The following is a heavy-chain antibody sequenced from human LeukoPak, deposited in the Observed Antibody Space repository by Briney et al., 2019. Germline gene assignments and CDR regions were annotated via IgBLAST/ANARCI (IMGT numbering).Heavy chain of an antibody. J-gene: IGHJ4*02. CDR1: GFTFSSCN. CDR3: ARGRDGSQSPIDD. Sequence: PGGSLRLSCAASGFTFSSCNMNWVRQAPGKGLEWVSSISSSSSYIYYADSVKGRFTISRDNAKNSLYLQMNSLRAEDTAVYYCARGRDGSQSPIDDWGQGTLVTVSS. CDR2: ISSSSSYI. V-gene: IGHV3-21*01. D-gene: IGHD5-24*01.